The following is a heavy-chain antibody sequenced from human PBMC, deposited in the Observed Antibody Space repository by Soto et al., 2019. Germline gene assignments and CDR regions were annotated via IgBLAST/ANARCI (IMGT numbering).Heavy chain of an antibody. J-gene: IGHJ4*02. V-gene: IGHV3-74*01. Sequence: GGSLRLSCAASRFTFSSHWMHWVRQAPGKGLVWVSRINSDGSTTSYADSVKGRFTISRDNAKNTLYLQMNSLRAEDTAVYYCASTGGQPLLPFDVWGQGTLVTVSS. CDR2: INSDGSTT. CDR1: RFTFSSHW. CDR3: ASTGGQPLLPFDV. D-gene: IGHD2-15*01.